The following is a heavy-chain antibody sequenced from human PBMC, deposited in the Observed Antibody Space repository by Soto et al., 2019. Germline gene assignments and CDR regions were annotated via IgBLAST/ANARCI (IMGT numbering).Heavy chain of an antibody. CDR1: GFTFISYG. CDR2: ISYDGSNK. CDR3: AKVALRQWLVDY. J-gene: IGHJ4*02. D-gene: IGHD6-19*01. Sequence: GGSLRLSFAASGFTFISYGMHWVRQAPGKGLEWVAVISYDGSNKYYADSVKGRFTISRDNSKNTLYLQMNSLRAEDTAVYYCAKVALRQWLVDYWGQGTLVTSPQ. V-gene: IGHV3-30*18.